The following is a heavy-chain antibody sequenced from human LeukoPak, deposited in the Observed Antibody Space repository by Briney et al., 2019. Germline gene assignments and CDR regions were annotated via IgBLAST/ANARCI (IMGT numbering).Heavy chain of an antibody. D-gene: IGHD4-17*01. CDR2: IWHDGSAK. J-gene: IGHJ4*02. V-gene: IGHV3-7*01. CDR1: GFTFSSNG. CDR3: ARDYYGDYYFDY. Sequence: GGSLRLSCAASGFTFSSNGMSWVRQAPGKGLEWVANIWHDGSAKYYVDSVKGRFTISRDNAKNSLYLQMNSLRAEDTAVYYCARDYYGDYYFDYWGQGTLVTVSS.